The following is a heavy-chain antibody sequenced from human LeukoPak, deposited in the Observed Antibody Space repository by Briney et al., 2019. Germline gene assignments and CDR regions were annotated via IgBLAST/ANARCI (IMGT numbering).Heavy chain of an antibody. CDR3: AKDVSIAAPYFDY. J-gene: IGHJ4*02. CDR1: GFSFGSYG. D-gene: IGHD6-6*01. V-gene: IGHV3-30*02. CDR2: IRYDGSNK. Sequence: QTGGSLRLSCAASGFSFGSYGMHWVRQAPGKGLEWVAFIRYDGSNKYYADSVKGRFTISRDNSKNTLYLQMNSLRAEDTAVYYCAKDVSIAAPYFDYWGQGTLVTVSS.